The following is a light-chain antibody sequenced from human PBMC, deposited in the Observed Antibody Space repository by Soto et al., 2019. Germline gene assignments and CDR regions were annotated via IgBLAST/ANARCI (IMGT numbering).Light chain of an antibody. V-gene: IGKV3-15*01. CDR1: QSLTSRY. J-gene: IGKJ1*01. CDR3: QQYNNWPPVT. CDR2: GAS. Sequence: EIVLTQSPGTLSLSPGERVTLSCRASQSLTSRYLAWYQQKAGQAPRLLIYGASTRATGIPARFSGSGSGTEFTLTISSLQSEDFAVYYCQQYNNWPPVTFGQGTKVDIK.